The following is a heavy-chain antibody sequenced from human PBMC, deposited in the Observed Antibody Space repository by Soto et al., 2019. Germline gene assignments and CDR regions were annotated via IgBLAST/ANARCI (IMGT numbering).Heavy chain of an antibody. J-gene: IGHJ4*02. CDR1: GFTFSNYW. CDR2: IKQDGSEK. D-gene: IGHD2-15*01. CDR3: ARGRYCSGGRCYFDY. V-gene: IGHV3-7*04. Sequence: EVQLVESGGGLVQPGGSLRLSCAASGFTFSNYWMSWVRQAPGEGLEWVANIKQDGSEKSYVDSVKGRFTISRDNAKNSVYLQMNSLRAEDTAVYHCARGRYCSGGRCYFDYWGQGTPVTVSS.